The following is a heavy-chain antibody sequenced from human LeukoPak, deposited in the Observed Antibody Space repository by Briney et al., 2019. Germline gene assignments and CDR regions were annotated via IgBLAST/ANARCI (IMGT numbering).Heavy chain of an antibody. CDR1: GYTFTGYY. D-gene: IGHD1-26*01. Sequence: ASVKVSCKASGYTFTGYYTHWVRQAPGQGLEWMGWINPNSGGTNYAQKFQGRVTMTRDTSISTAYMELSRLRSDDTAVYYCVREWELSFRYFDYWGQGTLVTVSS. V-gene: IGHV1-2*02. J-gene: IGHJ4*02. CDR2: INPNSGGT. CDR3: VREWELSFRYFDY.